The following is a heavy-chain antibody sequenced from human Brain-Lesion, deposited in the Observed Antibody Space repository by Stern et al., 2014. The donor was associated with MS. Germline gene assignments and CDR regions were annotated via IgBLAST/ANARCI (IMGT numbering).Heavy chain of an antibody. J-gene: IGHJ4*02. V-gene: IGHV5-51*01. CDR1: GYRFTSNW. D-gene: IGHD6-6*01. CDR2: IWPGDSDT. CDR3: ARRGDSSSSGFDY. Sequence: EVQLVESGAEVKKPGESLKISCQGSGYRFTSNWIGWGGQMPGKGLEWRGIIWPGDSDTRYSPSFQGQVTISADKSISTAYLQWSSLQASDTAMYYCARRGDSSSSGFDYWGQGTLVIVSS.